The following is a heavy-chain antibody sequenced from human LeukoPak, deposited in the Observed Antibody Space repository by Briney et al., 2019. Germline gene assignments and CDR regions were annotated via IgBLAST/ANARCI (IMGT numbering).Heavy chain of an antibody. J-gene: IGHJ4*02. D-gene: IGHD6-13*01. Sequence: PGRSLRLSCATFGFTFSRQGFYWVRQAPGKGLERVAVIWFDGSKKYYTDSVKGRSTISRDNSKNTLYLEMNSLRAEDTAVYYCARDISYNSLDYWGQGTLVTVSS. CDR1: GFTFSRQG. CDR3: ARDISYNSLDY. V-gene: IGHV3-33*07. CDR2: IWFDGSKK.